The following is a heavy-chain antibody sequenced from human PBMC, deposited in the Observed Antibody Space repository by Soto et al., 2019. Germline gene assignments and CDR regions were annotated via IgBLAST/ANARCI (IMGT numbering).Heavy chain of an antibody. CDR1: GFTFDDYA. CDR2: ISWNSGSI. J-gene: IGHJ4*02. Sequence: VQLVESGGGLVQPGRSLRLSCAASGFTFDDYAMHWVRQAPGKGLEWVSGISWNSGSIGYADSVKGRFTISRDNAKNSLYLQMNSLRAEDTALYYCAKDMGPAAIGDIDYWGQGTLVTVSS. V-gene: IGHV3-9*01. D-gene: IGHD2-2*01. CDR3: AKDMGPAAIGDIDY.